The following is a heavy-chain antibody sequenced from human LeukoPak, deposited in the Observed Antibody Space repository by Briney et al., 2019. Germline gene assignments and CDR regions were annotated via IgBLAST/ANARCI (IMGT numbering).Heavy chain of an antibody. J-gene: IGHJ4*02. CDR1: RFTLSTYG. CDR2: ISGSGGST. D-gene: IGHD6-19*01. V-gene: IGHV3-23*01. Sequence: GGSLRLSCAASRFTLSTYGMIWVRQAQGKGLEWVSSISGSGGSTNYADSVKGRFTISRDNSKNTLYLQMNSLRAEDTAIYYCATGKYTNAWSHFDYWGQGTLVTVSS. CDR3: ATGKYTNAWSHFDY.